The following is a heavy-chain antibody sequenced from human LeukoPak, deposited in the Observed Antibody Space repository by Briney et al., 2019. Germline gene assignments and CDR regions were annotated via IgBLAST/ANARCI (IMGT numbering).Heavy chain of an antibody. CDR2: IYYSGST. V-gene: IGHV4-39*01. Sequence: PSETLSLTCTVSGGSISSSSYYWGWIRQPPGKGLEWIGGIYYSGSTYYNPSLKSRVTISVDTSKNQFSLKLSSVTAADTAVYYCASRPRKGAFDIWGQGTMVTVSS. CDR1: GGSISSSSYY. CDR3: ASRPRKGAFDI. D-gene: IGHD6-6*01. J-gene: IGHJ3*02.